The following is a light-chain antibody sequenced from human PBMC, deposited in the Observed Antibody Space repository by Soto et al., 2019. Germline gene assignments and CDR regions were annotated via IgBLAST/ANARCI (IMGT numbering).Light chain of an antibody. V-gene: IGLV2-14*01. Sequence: QSALTQPASVSGSPGQSITISCTGTSSDVGGYNYVSWYKQHPGKAPKLIIYEVSNRHSGVSNRFSGSKSGNTASLTISGLQAEDEADYYCNSYRTNYTWLFGGGTKLTVL. CDR2: EVS. CDR1: SSDVGGYNY. J-gene: IGLJ3*02. CDR3: NSYRTNYTWL.